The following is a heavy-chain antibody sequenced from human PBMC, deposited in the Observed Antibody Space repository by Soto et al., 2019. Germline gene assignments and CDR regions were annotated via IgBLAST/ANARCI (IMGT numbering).Heavy chain of an antibody. CDR3: ARVCGGDCHYGMDV. J-gene: IGHJ6*02. V-gene: IGHV4-31*03. CDR1: GGSISSGGYY. D-gene: IGHD2-21*02. Sequence: QVQLQESGPGLVKPSQTLSLTCTVSGGSISSGGYYWSWIRQHPGKGLEWIGYLYYSGRPYYNPSLKSRVTISIDTSKNQFSLKLSAVTAADTAVYYCARVCGGDCHYGMDVWGQGTTVTVSS. CDR2: LYYSGRP.